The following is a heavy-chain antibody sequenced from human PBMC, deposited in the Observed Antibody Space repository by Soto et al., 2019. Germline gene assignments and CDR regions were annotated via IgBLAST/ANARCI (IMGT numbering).Heavy chain of an antibody. CDR2: IRGRGGST. V-gene: IGHV3-23*01. Sequence: EVQLLESGGGLVQPGGSLRLSCAASGFTFSSYAMSWVRPAPGKGLEWVSAIRGRGGSTYYADSVKGRFILRRDNSKNTRYRQLNRLRAEDTAGYDLAKRNWGGWYFDLWGRGTLVTVSS. D-gene: IGHD7-27*01. J-gene: IGHJ2*01. CDR3: AKRNWGGWYFDL. CDR1: GFTFSSYA.